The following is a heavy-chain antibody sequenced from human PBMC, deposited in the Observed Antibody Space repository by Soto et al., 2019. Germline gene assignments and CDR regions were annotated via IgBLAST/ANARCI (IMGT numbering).Heavy chain of an antibody. CDR3: ARGGGYSGYDYELDY. CDR1: GGSISSYY. Sequence: SETLSLTCIVSGGSISSYYWSWIRQPPGKGLEWIGYISDSGSTNYNPSLKSRVTISVDTSKNQFSLTLSSVTAADTAVYYCARGGGYSGYDYELDYWGQGTLVTVSS. D-gene: IGHD5-12*01. J-gene: IGHJ4*02. V-gene: IGHV4-59*01. CDR2: ISDSGST.